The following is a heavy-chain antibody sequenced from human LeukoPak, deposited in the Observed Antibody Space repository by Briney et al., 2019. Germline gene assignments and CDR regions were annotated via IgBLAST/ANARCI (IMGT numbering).Heavy chain of an antibody. CDR1: GFTFSSHA. CDR3: AKEPYSGSQLLDY. CDR2: ISSGGGST. Sequence: GGSLRLSCAASGFTFSSHAMSWVRQAPGKGLEWVSAISSGGGSTYYADSVRGRFTISRDNSKNTLYLQMNSLRAEDMAVYYCAKEPYSGSQLLDYWGQGTLVAVSS. V-gene: IGHV3-23*01. J-gene: IGHJ4*02. D-gene: IGHD1-26*01.